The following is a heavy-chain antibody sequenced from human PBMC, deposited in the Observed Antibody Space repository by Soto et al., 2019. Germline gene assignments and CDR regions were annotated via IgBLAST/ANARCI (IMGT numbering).Heavy chain of an antibody. CDR3: ARETQWLGPHY. Sequence: ETLSLTCTVYGGSLSGYYWSWIRQPPGKGLEWIGEIHDSGSANYKSSLKSRVTISVDTSKNQFSLKLTSVTAADTAVYYCARETQWLGPHYWGQGTLVTVSS. V-gene: IGHV4-34*01. J-gene: IGHJ4*02. CDR2: IHDSGSA. CDR1: GGSLSGYY. D-gene: IGHD6-19*01.